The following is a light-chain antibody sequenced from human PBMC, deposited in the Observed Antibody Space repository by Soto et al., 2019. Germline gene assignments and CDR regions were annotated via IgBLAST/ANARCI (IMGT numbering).Light chain of an antibody. J-gene: IGLJ1*01. CDR2: DDN. CDR3: GSWDSSLGAYG. V-gene: IGLV1-51*01. Sequence: QSVLTQPPSVSAAPGQKVTISCSGSSSNIGGNSVSWYQQLPGTAPKLLIYDDNKRPSGIPDRFSGSKSGTSATLGITGFQTGDEADYYCGSWDSSLGAYGFGTGTKVTVL. CDR1: SSNIGGNS.